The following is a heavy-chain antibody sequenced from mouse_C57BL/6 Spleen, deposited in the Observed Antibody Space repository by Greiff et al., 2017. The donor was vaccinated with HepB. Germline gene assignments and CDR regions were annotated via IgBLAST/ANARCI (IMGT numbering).Heavy chain of an antibody. D-gene: IGHD2-10*01. Sequence: QVQLKQSGPELVKPGASVKISCKASGYAFSSSWMNWVKQRPGKGLEWIGRIYPGDGDTNYNGKFKGKATLTADKSSSTAYMQLSSLTSEDSAVYFCARAYYGNLYAMDYWGQGTSVTVSS. V-gene: IGHV1-82*01. CDR2: IYPGDGDT. CDR1: GYAFSSSW. J-gene: IGHJ4*01. CDR3: ARAYYGNLYAMDY.